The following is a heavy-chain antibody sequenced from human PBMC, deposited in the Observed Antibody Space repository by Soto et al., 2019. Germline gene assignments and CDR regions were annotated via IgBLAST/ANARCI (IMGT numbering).Heavy chain of an antibody. CDR3: ASIAVAGNPIDY. D-gene: IGHD6-19*01. Sequence: ASVKVSCKASGCTFSSYTISWVRQAPGQGLEWMGRIIPILGIANYAQKFQGRVTITADKSTSTAYMELSSLRSEDTAMYYCASIAVAGNPIDYWGQGTLVTVSS. CDR2: IIPILGIA. V-gene: IGHV1-69*02. J-gene: IGHJ4*02. CDR1: GCTFSSYT.